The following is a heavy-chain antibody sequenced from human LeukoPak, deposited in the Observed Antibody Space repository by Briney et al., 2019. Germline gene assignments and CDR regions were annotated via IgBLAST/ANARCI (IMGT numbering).Heavy chain of an antibody. V-gene: IGHV3-30*02. D-gene: IGHD3-10*01. CDR3: AKDGLYYYGSPNWFDP. Sequence: PGGSLRLSCAASGFTFSSYGMHWVRQAPGKGLEWVAFIRYDGSNKYYADSVKGRFTISRDNSKNTLYLQMNSLRAEDTAVYYCAKDGLYYYGSPNWFDPWGQGTLVTVSS. CDR2: IRYDGSNK. J-gene: IGHJ5*02. CDR1: GFTFSSYG.